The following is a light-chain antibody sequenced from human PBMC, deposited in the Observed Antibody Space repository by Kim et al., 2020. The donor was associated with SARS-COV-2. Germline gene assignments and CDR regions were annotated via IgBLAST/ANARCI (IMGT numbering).Light chain of an antibody. J-gene: IGKJ2*01. CDR3: QQYDIMYT. Sequence: DIQMTQSPPSLSASVGDRVTITCQASRDITKYLNWYQQKPGKAPKLLIYDASNLQTGVPSRFSGSGYGTDFTLTISSLQPEDIGTYYCQQYDIMYTFGQGTKLEI. CDR1: RDITKY. CDR2: DAS. V-gene: IGKV1-33*01.